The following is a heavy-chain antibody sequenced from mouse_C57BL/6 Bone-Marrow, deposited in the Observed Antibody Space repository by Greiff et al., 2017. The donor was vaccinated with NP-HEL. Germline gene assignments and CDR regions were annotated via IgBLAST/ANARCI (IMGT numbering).Heavy chain of an antibody. V-gene: IGHV5-4*01. CDR2: ISDGGSYT. Sequence: EVMLVESGGGLVKPGGSLKLSCAASGFTFSSYAMSWVRQTPEKRLEWVATISDGGSYTYYPDNVKGRFTISRDNAKNNLYLQMSHLKSEDTAMYYCARDRYYYGSSSSWFAYWGQGTLVTVSA. CDR1: GFTFSSYA. CDR3: ARDRYYYGSSSSWFAY. D-gene: IGHD1-1*01. J-gene: IGHJ3*01.